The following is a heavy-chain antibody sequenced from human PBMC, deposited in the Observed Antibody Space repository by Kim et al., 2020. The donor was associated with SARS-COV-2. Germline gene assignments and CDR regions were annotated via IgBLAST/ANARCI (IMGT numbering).Heavy chain of an antibody. Sequence: SETLSLTCAVYGGSFSGYYWSWIRQPPGKGLEWIGEINHSGSTNYNPSLKSRVTISVDTSKNQFSLKLSSVTAADTAVYYCARLGRVYDILTGHISQYYFDYWGQGTLVTVSS. CDR3: ARLGRVYDILTGHISQYYFDY. V-gene: IGHV4-34*01. D-gene: IGHD3-9*01. J-gene: IGHJ4*02. CDR1: GGSFSGYY. CDR2: INHSGST.